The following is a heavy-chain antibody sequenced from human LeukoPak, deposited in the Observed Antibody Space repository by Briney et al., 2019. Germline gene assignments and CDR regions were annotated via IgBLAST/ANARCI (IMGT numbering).Heavy chain of an antibody. CDR3: ARGKRGYGDYGSDGACDI. CDR2: AVSAGET. V-gene: IGHV3-13*01. CDR1: GFIFSSYD. J-gene: IGHJ3*02. D-gene: IGHD4-17*01. Sequence: PGGSLRLSCAASGFIFSSYDMRWVRQGTGKGREWVSAAVSAGETYYSGSGKARFTSSRENAKNSLYLQMNNLRAGDTAVYYCARGKRGYGDYGSDGACDIWGQGTMVTVSS.